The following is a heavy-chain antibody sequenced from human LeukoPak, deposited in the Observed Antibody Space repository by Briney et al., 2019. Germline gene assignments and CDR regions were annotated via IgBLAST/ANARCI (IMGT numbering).Heavy chain of an antibody. CDR2: ISYDGSNK. Sequence: GRSLRLSCAASGFTFSSYAMHWVRQAPGKGLEWVAVISYDGSNKYYADSVKGRFTISRDNAKNTLSLQMNSLRAEDTAVYYCARDLGQYYDTSDNWFDPWGQGTLVTVSS. CDR3: ARDLGQYYDTSDNWFDP. J-gene: IGHJ5*02. CDR1: GFTFSSYA. D-gene: IGHD3-22*01. V-gene: IGHV3-30*04.